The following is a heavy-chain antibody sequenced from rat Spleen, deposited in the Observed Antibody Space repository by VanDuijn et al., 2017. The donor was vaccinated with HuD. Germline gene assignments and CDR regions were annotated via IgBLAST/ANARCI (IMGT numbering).Heavy chain of an antibody. CDR2: ISTGGGNT. Sequence: EVQLVESDGGLVQPGRSLKLSCAASGFTFSDYYMAWVRQAPKKGLEWVASISTGGGNTYYRDSVKGRFTISRDNAKSTLYLQMDSLRSEDTATYYCARPHSSHYVMDAWGQGASVTVSS. V-gene: IGHV5-25*01. J-gene: IGHJ4*01. CDR1: GFTFSDYY. CDR3: ARPHSSHYVMDA. D-gene: IGHD1-8*01.